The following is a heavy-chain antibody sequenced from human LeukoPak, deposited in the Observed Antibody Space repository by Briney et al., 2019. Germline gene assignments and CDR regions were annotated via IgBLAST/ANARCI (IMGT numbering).Heavy chain of an antibody. CDR2: ISSSGSTI. D-gene: IGHD3-22*01. Sequence: PGGSLRLSCAASGFTFSSYEMNWVRQAPGKGLEWVSYISSSGSTISSEASVKRRSPLSRDNAKNSLYLQMNSLRAEHTAVSYCERERYDSSGFDYWGQGTLVTVSS. CDR3: ERERYDSSGFDY. CDR1: GFTFSSYE. J-gene: IGHJ4*02. V-gene: IGHV3-48*03.